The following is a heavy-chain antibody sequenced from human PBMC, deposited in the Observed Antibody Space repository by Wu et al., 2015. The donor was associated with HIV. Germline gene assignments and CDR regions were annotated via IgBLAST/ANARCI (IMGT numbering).Heavy chain of an antibody. CDR1: GGTFSSYA. V-gene: IGHV1-69*05. Sequence: QVQLVQSGAEVKKPGSSVKVSCKASGGTFSSYAISWVRQAPGQGLEWMGGIIPIFGTANYAQKFQGRVTITTDESTSTAYMELSSLRSEDTAVYYCATEGKPDRVSPPTGGPAAAGQSDAFDSLGPRDNGHRLF. CDR2: IIPIFGTA. D-gene: IGHD6-13*01. J-gene: IGHJ3*01. CDR3: ATEGKPDRVSPPTGGPAAAGQSDAFDS.